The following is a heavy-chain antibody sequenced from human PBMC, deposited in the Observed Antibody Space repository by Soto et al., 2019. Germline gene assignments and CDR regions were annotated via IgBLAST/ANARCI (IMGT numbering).Heavy chain of an antibody. D-gene: IGHD6-6*01. V-gene: IGHV1-69*04. J-gene: IGHJ3*02. CDR1: GGTFSSYT. Sequence: ASVKVSCKASGGTFSSYTISWVRQAPGQGLEWMGRIIPILGIANYAQKFQGRVTITADKSTSTAYMELSSLRSEDTAVYYCARDNARPFQAFDIWGQGTMVTVSS. CDR3: ARDNARPFQAFDI. CDR2: IIPILGIA.